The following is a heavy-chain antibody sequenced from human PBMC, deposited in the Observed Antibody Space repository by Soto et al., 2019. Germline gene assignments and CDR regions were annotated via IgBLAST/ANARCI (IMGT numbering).Heavy chain of an antibody. CDR3: ARVKGSSWIYYYYYYGMDV. CDR2: INPNSGGT. D-gene: IGHD6-13*01. CDR1: GYTFTGYY. Sequence: ASVKVSCKASGYTFTGYYMHWVRQAPGQGLEWMGWINPNSGGTNYAQKFQGRVTMTRDTSISTAYMELSRLRSDDTAVYYCARVKGSSWIYYYYYYGMDVWGQGTTVTVS. J-gene: IGHJ6*02. V-gene: IGHV1-2*02.